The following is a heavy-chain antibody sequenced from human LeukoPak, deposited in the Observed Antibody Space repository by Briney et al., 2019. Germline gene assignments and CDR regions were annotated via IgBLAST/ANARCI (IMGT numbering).Heavy chain of an antibody. CDR1: GFTFSSYW. D-gene: IGHD2-15*01. CDR2: IKQDGSEK. CDR3: AGRYCSGGSCYPYGMDV. J-gene: IGHJ6*02. V-gene: IGHV3-7*01. Sequence: PGGSLRLSCAASGFTFSSYWMSWVRQAPGKGLEWVANIKQDGSEKYYVDSVKGRFTISRDNAKNSPYLQMNSLRAEDTAVYYCAGRYCSGGSCYPYGMDVWGQGTTVNVSS.